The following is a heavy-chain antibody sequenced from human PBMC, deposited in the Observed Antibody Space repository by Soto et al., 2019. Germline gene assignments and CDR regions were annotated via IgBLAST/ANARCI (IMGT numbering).Heavy chain of an antibody. CDR1: GFTFDDYA. V-gene: IGHV3-9*01. D-gene: IGHD1-26*01. Sequence: EVQLVESGGGLVQPGRSLRLSCAASGFTFDDYAMYWVRQAPGKGLEWVSGISWNSGSIAYAGSVRGRFTISRDNAKNSLYLQMNSLRAEDTALYYCTKVSGSYYSAWGQGTLVTVSS. CDR3: TKVSGSYYSA. J-gene: IGHJ5*02. CDR2: ISWNSGSI.